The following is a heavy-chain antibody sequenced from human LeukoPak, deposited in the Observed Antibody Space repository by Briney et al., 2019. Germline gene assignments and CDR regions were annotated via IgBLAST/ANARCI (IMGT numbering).Heavy chain of an antibody. CDR1: GGSISSYY. CDR2: IYYSGST. CDR3: ARVPLPYGSGTSHPYYFDY. Sequence: SETLSLTCTVSGGSISSYYWSWIRQPPGKGLEWIGYIYYSGSTNYNPSLKSRVTISVDTSKNQFSLKLSSVTAADTAVYYCARVPLPYGSGTSHPYYFDYWGQGTLVTVSS. D-gene: IGHD3-10*01. J-gene: IGHJ4*02. V-gene: IGHV4-59*01.